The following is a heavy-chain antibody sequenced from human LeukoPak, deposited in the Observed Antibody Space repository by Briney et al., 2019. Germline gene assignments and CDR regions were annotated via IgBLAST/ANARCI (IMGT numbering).Heavy chain of an antibody. CDR1: GFTFSSYA. Sequence: GGSLRLSCAASGFTFSSYAMSWVRQAPGKGLEWVSAISDSGGSTYYADSVKGRFTISRDNSKNTLYLQMNSLRAEDTAVYYCARDWTRYSGYDGLGYWGQGTLVTVSS. V-gene: IGHV3-23*01. D-gene: IGHD5-12*01. CDR3: ARDWTRYSGYDGLGY. CDR2: ISDSGGST. J-gene: IGHJ4*02.